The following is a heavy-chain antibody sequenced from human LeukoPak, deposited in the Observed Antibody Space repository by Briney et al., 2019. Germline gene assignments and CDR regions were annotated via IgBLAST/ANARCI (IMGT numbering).Heavy chain of an antibody. J-gene: IGHJ5*02. CDR3: ARESSSWRGGNKFDP. V-gene: IGHV4-30-4*01. CDR1: GGSISSGDYY. D-gene: IGHD6-13*01. CDR2: IYYSGST. Sequence: SETLSLTCTVSGGSISSGDYYWSWIRQPPGKGLEWIGYIYYSGSTYYNPSLKSRVTISVDTSKNQFSLKLSSVTAADTAVYYCARESSSWRGGNKFDPWGQGTLVTVSS.